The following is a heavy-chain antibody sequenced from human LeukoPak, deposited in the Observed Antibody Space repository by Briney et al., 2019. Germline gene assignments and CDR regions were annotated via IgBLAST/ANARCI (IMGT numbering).Heavy chain of an antibody. CDR2: VHYSEPT. CDR1: GGSISSSAYY. V-gene: IGHV4-39*01. D-gene: IGHD3-10*01. Sequence: SETLPLTCTVSGGSISSSAYYWGGIRQPPGKGLEWIGTVHYSEPTYYNPSLKSRVTISVDTSKNQFSLKLSSVTAADTAVYYCARHSDGSGSYSQPPEADCDAFDFWGQGTMVTVSS. CDR3: ARHSDGSGSYSQPPEADCDAFDF. J-gene: IGHJ3*01.